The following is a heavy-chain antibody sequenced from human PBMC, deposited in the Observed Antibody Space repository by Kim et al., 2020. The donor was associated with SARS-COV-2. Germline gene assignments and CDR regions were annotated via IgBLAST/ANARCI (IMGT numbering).Heavy chain of an antibody. V-gene: IGHV1-18*04. J-gene: IGHJ4*02. D-gene: IGHD3-10*01. Sequence: ASVKVSCKASGFTFSSYGITWVRQAPGQGLEWMGWISGYSGKTNYVQKLQGRVTMTTDPSTSTAYMELRSLRSDDTAVYYCARVPITMVRYYFDYWGQGTLVTVSS. CDR2: ISGYSGKT. CDR3: ARVPITMVRYYFDY. CDR1: GFTFSSYG.